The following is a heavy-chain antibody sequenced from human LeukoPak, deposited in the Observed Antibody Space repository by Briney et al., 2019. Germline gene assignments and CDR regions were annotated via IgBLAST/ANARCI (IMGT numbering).Heavy chain of an antibody. CDR3: AAHLSVHPGSYYGKGFDY. CDR2: IKQDGSDK. D-gene: IGHD1-26*01. J-gene: IGHJ4*02. Sequence: GGSLRLSCTASGLTFSNYGMDWVRQAPGKGLEWVANIKQDGSDKKYVDSVKGRFTISRDNAKNTLYLQMNSLRAEDTAVYYCAAHLSVHPGSYYGKGFDYWGQGTLVTVSS. CDR1: GLTFSNYG. V-gene: IGHV3-7*03.